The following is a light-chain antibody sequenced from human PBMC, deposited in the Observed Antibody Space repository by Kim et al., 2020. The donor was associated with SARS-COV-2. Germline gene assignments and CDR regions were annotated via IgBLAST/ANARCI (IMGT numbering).Light chain of an antibody. Sequence: VTITCTGHKTNVWAGYDVHWYQQFPGTAPNPHIFSNGNRPSGVPDRFSASKSGSSASLAITGLQAEAEAHYYCQSYATSLRGSCVFGGGTQLTVL. CDR3: QSYATSLRGSCV. V-gene: IGLV1-40*01. CDR2: SNG. J-gene: IGLJ2*01. CDR1: KTNVWAGYD.